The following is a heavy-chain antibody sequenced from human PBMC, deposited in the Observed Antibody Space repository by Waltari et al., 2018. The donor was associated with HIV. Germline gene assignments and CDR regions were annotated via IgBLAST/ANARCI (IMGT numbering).Heavy chain of an antibody. Sequence: DVQLVESGGGWVEPGGSLGLSCAASGLTFSDAWMTWVRQAPGKGLEWVGRIKRKTDGGTTDYAAPVKGRFTISRDDSKNTLYLQMNSLQTEDTAVYYCTTEYYTEGYWGQGTLVTVSS. J-gene: IGHJ4*02. CDR3: TTEYYTEGY. V-gene: IGHV3-15*01. D-gene: IGHD3-10*01. CDR1: GLTFSDAW. CDR2: IKRKTDGGTT.